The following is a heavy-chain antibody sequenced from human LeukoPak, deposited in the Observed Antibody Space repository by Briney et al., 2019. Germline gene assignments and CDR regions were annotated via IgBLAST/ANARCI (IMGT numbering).Heavy chain of an antibody. CDR2: IYTSGST. Sequence: SETLSLTCTVSGGSINNYYWNWIRQPAGKGLEWIGRIYTSGSTNYNPSLKSRVTMSVDTSKNQFSLKVSFVTAADTAVYYCARGLGSSPGFDYWGQGTLVTVSS. CDR3: ARGLGSSPGFDY. J-gene: IGHJ4*02. V-gene: IGHV4-4*07. D-gene: IGHD6-6*01. CDR1: GGSINNYY.